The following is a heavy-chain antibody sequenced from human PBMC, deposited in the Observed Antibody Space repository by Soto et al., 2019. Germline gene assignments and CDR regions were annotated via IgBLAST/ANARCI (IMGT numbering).Heavy chain of an antibody. V-gene: IGHV3-30-3*01. CDR2: ISYDGSNK. Sequence: QVQLVESGGGVVQPGRSLRLSCAASGFTFSSFAINWVRQAPGKGLEWVSRISYDGSNKYYADSVKGRFTISRDNSKNTLYLQMYSLRAEDTAVYYCARAYDSSMNYFDYWGQGTLVTVSS. CDR3: ARAYDSSMNYFDY. D-gene: IGHD3-22*01. J-gene: IGHJ4*02. CDR1: GFTFSSFA.